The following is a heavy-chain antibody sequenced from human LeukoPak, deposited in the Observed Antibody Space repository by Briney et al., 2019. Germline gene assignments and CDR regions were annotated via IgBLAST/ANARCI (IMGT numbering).Heavy chain of an antibody. Sequence: PSETLSLTCAVYGGSFSGYYWIWIRQPPGKGLKWIGEINHSGSTNYNPSLKSRVTISEDTSKNQFSLNLTSVTAADTAVYYCARARVRIAAGALDYWGQGALVTVSS. CDR3: ARARVRIAAGALDY. CDR2: INHSGST. J-gene: IGHJ4*02. V-gene: IGHV4-34*01. CDR1: GGSFSGYY. D-gene: IGHD6-13*01.